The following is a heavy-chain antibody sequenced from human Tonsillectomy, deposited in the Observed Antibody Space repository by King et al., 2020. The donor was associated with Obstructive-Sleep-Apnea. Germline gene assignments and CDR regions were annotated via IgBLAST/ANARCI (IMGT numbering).Heavy chain of an antibody. CDR2: ISGGGGST. CDR3: AKDGSSSSDYYFDY. D-gene: IGHD6-6*01. CDR1: GFTFSSYA. Sequence: VQLVESGGGLVQPGGSLRLSCAASGFTFSSYAMSWVRQAPGKGLEWVSAISGGGGSTYYADSVKGRFTISRDKSKNTLYLQMNSLRAADTAVYYWAKDGSSSSDYYFDYWGQGTLVTVSS. J-gene: IGHJ4*02. V-gene: IGHV3-23*04.